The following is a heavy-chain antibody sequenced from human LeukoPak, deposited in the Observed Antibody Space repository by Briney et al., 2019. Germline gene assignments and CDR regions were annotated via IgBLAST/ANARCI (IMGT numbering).Heavy chain of an antibody. V-gene: IGHV3-21*01. J-gene: IGHJ4*02. CDR3: ARHVVAVGFDY. Sequence: GGSLRLSCAASGFTFSSYCMHWVRQAPGKGLEWVSSITSSSSYIYYADSVKGRFTISRDNAKNSLYLQMNSLRAEDTAVYYCARHVVAVGFDYWGQGTLVTVSS. CDR2: ITSSSSYI. CDR1: GFTFSSYC. D-gene: IGHD3-22*01.